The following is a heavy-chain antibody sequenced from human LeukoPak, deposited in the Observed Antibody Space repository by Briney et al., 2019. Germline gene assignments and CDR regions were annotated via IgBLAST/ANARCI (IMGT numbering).Heavy chain of an antibody. CDR3: ARGPTISEAGYFDY. Sequence: SETLSLTCAVYGGSFSTYYWSWIRQSPGKGLEWIAEINHRGDTNYNPSVKSRVTISVDTSKNQFSLKVRSLTAADTAVYYCARGPTISEAGYFDYWGQGTLVTVSS. CDR2: INHRGDT. D-gene: IGHD6-13*01. J-gene: IGHJ4*02. V-gene: IGHV4-34*01. CDR1: GGSFSTYY.